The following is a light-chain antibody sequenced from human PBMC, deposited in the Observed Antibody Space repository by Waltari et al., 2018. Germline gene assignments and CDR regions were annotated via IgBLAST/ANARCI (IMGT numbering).Light chain of an antibody. J-gene: IGLJ2*01. Sequence: SYELTPPSSVSVSPGQTARITCSGDVLAKKYVRWFQQKPGQAPVLVIYKDSERPSGIPDRISGSTSGTTVTLTISGAQVEDEADYYCYCAADSNVRVFGGGTRLTVL. CDR2: KDS. CDR3: YCAADSNVRV. V-gene: IGLV3-27*01. CDR1: VLAKKY.